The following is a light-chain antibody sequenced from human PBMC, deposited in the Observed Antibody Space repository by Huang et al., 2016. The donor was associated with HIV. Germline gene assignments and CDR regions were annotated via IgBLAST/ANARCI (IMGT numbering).Light chain of an antibody. J-gene: IGKJ4*01. CDR3: QQYGSSLLS. Sequence: ETVLTQSPGTLSLSPGERATLSCRASQVITNTYLDWYQKKPGQAPRLLIFGASRSATGIQDRVSGSVSGTDFTLTINRRVPEDFAVYYCQQYGSSLLSFGGGTKVEIK. CDR2: GAS. V-gene: IGKV3-20*01. CDR1: QVITNTY.